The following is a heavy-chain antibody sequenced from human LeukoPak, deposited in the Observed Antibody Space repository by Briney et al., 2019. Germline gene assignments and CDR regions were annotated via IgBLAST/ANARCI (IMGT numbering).Heavy chain of an antibody. CDR2: IYYSGST. CDR1: GGSISSYY. Sequence: PSETLSLTCTVSGGSISSYYWSWIRQPPGKGLEWIGYIYYSGSTNYNPSLKSRVTISVDTSKNQFSLKPSSVTAADTAVYYCARVLTGGSSWYHYYYGMDVWGQGTTVTVSS. J-gene: IGHJ6*02. D-gene: IGHD6-13*01. V-gene: IGHV4-59*01. CDR3: ARVLTGGSSWYHYYYGMDV.